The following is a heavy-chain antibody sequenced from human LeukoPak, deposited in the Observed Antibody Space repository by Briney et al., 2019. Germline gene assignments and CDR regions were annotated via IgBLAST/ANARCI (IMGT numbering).Heavy chain of an antibody. CDR3: AKDRTVFGLGFYFDY. CDR1: GFTFSTYG. D-gene: IGHD3-10*02. Sequence: GGSPRLSCAASGFTFSTYGMHWVRQAPGKGLEWVAVISYDGSNKYYADSVKGRFTTSRDNSKNTLYLQMNSLRAEDTAVYYCAKDRTVFGLGFYFDYWGQGTLVTVSS. J-gene: IGHJ4*02. CDR2: ISYDGSNK. V-gene: IGHV3-30*18.